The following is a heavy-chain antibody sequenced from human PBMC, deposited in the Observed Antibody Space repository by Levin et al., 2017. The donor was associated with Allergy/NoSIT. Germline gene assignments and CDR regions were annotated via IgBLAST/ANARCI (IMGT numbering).Heavy chain of an antibody. J-gene: IGHJ6*02. Sequence: PGGSLRLSCAASGFTFSSSEMNWVRQTPGKGLEWVSYISSGGNTVYYADSVKGRFTISRDNAKSSLSLQMNSLRAEDTAVYYCARVLRGVYYYGMNVWGQGTTVTVS. V-gene: IGHV3-48*03. D-gene: IGHD3-10*01. CDR2: ISSGGNTV. CDR3: ARVLRGVYYYGMNV. CDR1: GFTFSSSE.